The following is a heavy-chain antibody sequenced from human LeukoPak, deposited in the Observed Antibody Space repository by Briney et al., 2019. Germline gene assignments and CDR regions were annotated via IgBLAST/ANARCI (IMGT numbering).Heavy chain of an antibody. D-gene: IGHD5-18*01. V-gene: IGHV1-2*02. CDR2: INPNSGDT. Sequence: ASVKVSCKASGYTFTGYYMHWVRQAPGQGLEWKGWINPNSGDTNYAQKFQGRVTMTRDTSISTAYMELSRLRSDDTAVYYCATVGIVDTAMITYFDYWGQGTLVTVSS. J-gene: IGHJ4*02. CDR3: ATVGIVDTAMITYFDY. CDR1: GYTFTGYY.